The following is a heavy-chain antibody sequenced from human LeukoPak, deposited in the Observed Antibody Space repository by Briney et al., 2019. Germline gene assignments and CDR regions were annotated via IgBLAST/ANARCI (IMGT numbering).Heavy chain of an antibody. J-gene: IGHJ4*02. CDR3: AAYPSISSSRAIDY. CDR1: GFTFSSYA. V-gene: IGHV3-23*01. CDR2: ISGSGGST. D-gene: IGHD6-13*01. Sequence: GGSLRLSCAASGFTFSSYAMSWVRQAPGKGLEWVSAISGSGGSTYYADSVKGRFTISRDNSKNTLYLQMNSLRAEDTAVYYCAAYPSISSSRAIDYWGPGTLVTGSP.